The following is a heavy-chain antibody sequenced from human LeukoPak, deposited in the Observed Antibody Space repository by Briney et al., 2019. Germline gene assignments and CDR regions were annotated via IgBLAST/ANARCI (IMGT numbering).Heavy chain of an antibody. J-gene: IGHJ4*02. D-gene: IGHD2-21*01. CDR1: GCTFSNAS. V-gene: IGHV3-15*01. CDR3: TTATKFPDY. CDR2: IKSKTDGGTT. Sequence: GGSLRLSCAASGCTFSNASISGVRQAPGKGLEWVGRIKSKTDGGTTDYAATVKGRCTISRADSKNTLYLQMNSLKTEDTAVYYCTTATKFPDYWGQGTLVTVSS.